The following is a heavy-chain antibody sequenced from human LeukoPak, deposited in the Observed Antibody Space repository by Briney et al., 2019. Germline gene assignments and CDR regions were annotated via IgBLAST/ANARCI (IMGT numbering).Heavy chain of an antibody. J-gene: IGHJ4*02. CDR1: GDSISSDY. Sequence: SETLSLTCAVSGDSISSDYWSWIRQPPGKGLEWIGYIYYTGSTNYNPSLKSRVTISVDTSKNQFSLKLSSVTAADTAVYYCARLKNYDILTGYYTSNFDYWGQGTLVTVSS. CDR3: ARLKNYDILTGYYTSNFDY. V-gene: IGHV4-59*08. CDR2: IYYTGST. D-gene: IGHD3-9*01.